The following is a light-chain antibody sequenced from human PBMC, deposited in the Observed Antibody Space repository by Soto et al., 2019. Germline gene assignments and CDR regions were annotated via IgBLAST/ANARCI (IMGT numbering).Light chain of an antibody. CDR1: SSDIGSYNL. CDR2: EAT. V-gene: IGLV2-23*01. Sequence: QSALTQPASVSGSPEQSITISCTGTSSDIGSYNLVSWYQQHPGKAPKVMIYEATKRPSGVSNRFSGSKSANTASLTISGLQAEDEDDYYCCAYAGSGTVVFGGGTKVTVL. CDR3: CAYAGSGTVV. J-gene: IGLJ3*02.